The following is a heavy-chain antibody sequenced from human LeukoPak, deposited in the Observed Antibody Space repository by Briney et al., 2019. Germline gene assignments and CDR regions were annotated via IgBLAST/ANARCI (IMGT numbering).Heavy chain of an antibody. D-gene: IGHD3-22*01. CDR1: GESFSVYY. J-gene: IGHJ4*02. CDR3: ARGGGVTYYDSTGYLWYFDY. CDR2: INHSGST. V-gene: IGHV4-34*01. Sequence: SETLSLTCAVYGESFSVYYWSWIRQPPGKGLEWIGEINHSGSTNYSPSLKSRVTISVDTSRKQFSLKLKSVTAADTAVYYCARGGGVTYYDSTGYLWYFDYWGQGTLVTVSS.